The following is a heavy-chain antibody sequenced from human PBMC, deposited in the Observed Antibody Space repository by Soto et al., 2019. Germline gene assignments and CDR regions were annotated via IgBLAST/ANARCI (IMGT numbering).Heavy chain of an antibody. D-gene: IGHD3-10*01. J-gene: IGHJ6*02. CDR3: ARVTMVRGVPGYYYYGMDV. CDR2: IYYSGST. CDR1: GGSIGSGGYY. V-gene: IGHV4-31*03. Sequence: SETLSLTCTVSGGSIGSGGYYWSWIRQHPGKGLEWIGYIYYSGSTCYNPSLKSRVTISVDPSKNQFSLKLSSVTAADTAVYYCARVTMVRGVPGYYYYGMDVWGQGTTVTVSS.